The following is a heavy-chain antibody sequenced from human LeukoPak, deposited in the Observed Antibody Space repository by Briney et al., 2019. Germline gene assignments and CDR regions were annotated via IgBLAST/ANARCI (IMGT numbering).Heavy chain of an antibody. CDR1: GYTFTSYY. Sequence: ASVKVSCKASGYTFTSYYMHWVRQAPGQGLEWMGWISAYNGNTNYAQKLQGRVTMTTDTSTSTAYMELRSLRSDDTAVYYCARTLYCGGDCYSIDPGSYFDYWGQGTLVTVSS. CDR2: ISAYNGNT. D-gene: IGHD2-21*01. V-gene: IGHV1-18*04. CDR3: ARTLYCGGDCYSIDPGSYFDY. J-gene: IGHJ4*02.